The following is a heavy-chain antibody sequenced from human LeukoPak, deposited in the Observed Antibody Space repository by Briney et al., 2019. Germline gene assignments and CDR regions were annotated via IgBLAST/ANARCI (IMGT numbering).Heavy chain of an antibody. Sequence: GRSLRLSCAASGFTFSSYATHWVRQAPGKGLEWVAVISYDGSNKYYADSVKGRFTISRDNSKNTLYLQMNSLRAEDTAVYYCAREVEGWFDPWGQGTLVTVSS. CDR1: GFTFSSYA. V-gene: IGHV3-30-3*01. CDR2: ISYDGSNK. J-gene: IGHJ5*02. CDR3: AREVEGWFDP.